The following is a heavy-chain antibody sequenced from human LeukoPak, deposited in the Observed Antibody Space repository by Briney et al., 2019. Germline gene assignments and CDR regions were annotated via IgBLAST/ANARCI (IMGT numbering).Heavy chain of an antibody. V-gene: IGHV3-23*01. CDR3: ATYRQVLLPFES. Sequence: GGSLRLSCAASGFTFSTFAMIWVRQPPGKGLEWVSSIFPSGGEIHYADSVRGRFTISRDNSMSTLSLQMNSLRAEDTAIYYCATYRQVLLPFESWGQGTLVTVSS. J-gene: IGHJ4*02. CDR2: IFPSGGEI. CDR1: GFTFSTFA. D-gene: IGHD2-8*02.